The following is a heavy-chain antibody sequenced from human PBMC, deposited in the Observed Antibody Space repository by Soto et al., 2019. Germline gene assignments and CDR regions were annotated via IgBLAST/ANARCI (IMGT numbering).Heavy chain of an antibody. D-gene: IGHD1-26*01. Sequence: GSLRLSCAASGFTFSSYWMHWVRQAPGKGLVWVSRINSDGSSTTYADSVKGRFTISRDNAKNTLYLQMNSLRAEDTAVYHCAREEEPSGSYPYYYGMDVWGQGTTVTVSS. J-gene: IGHJ6*02. V-gene: IGHV3-74*01. CDR3: AREEEPSGSYPYYYGMDV. CDR2: INSDGSST. CDR1: GFTFSSYW.